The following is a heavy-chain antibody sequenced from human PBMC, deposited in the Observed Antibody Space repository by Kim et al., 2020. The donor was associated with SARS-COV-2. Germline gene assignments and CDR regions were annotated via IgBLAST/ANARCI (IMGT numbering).Heavy chain of an antibody. CDR3: AKSGRYGMWFDS. J-gene: IGHJ5*01. V-gene: IGHV1-46*01. CDR2: INTNGGTT. Sequence: ASVKVSCKASGYTFASYYMHWVRQAPGQGLEWMGIINTNGGTTTYAQKFQGRITVTRDTSTSTVHMELRSLTSEDTAVYYCAKSGRYGMWFDSSGRGTPV. CDR1: GYTFASYY. D-gene: IGHD6-19*01.